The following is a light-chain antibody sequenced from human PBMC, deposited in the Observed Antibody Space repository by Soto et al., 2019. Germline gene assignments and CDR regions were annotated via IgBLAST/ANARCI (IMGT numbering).Light chain of an antibody. CDR3: QQYGSSPTT. CDR2: GAS. CDR1: QSVFNNH. V-gene: IGKV3-20*01. J-gene: IGKJ1*01. Sequence: EIVLTQSPGTLSLSPGERATLSCRASQSVFNNHIGWYQQKPGQAPRRLIFGASVRATGIPDRFSGSGSGTDFTLTISRLEPEDFAVYYCQQYGSSPTTFGQGTKVEIK.